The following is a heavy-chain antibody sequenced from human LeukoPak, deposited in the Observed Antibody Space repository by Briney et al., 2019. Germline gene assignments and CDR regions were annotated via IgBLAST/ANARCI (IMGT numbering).Heavy chain of an antibody. J-gene: IGHJ4*02. CDR3: ARGRPTGIVGAAGH. CDR2: ISSSSSYI. CDR1: GFTFSSYG. V-gene: IGHV3-21*01. Sequence: GGSLRLSCAASGFTFSSYGMNWVRQAPGKGLEWVSSISSSSSYIYYADSVKGRFTISRDNAKSSLYLQMNSLRAEDTAVYYCARGRPTGIVGAAGHWGQGTLVTVSS. D-gene: IGHD1-26*01.